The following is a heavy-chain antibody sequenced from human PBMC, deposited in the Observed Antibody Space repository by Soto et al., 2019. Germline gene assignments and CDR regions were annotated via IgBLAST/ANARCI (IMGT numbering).Heavy chain of an antibody. CDR2: IYYSGST. V-gene: IGHV4-59*08. Sequence: PSETLSLTCTVSGGSISSYYWSWIRQPPGKGLEWIGYIYYSGSTNYNPSLKSRVTISVDTSKNQFSLKLSSLTAADTAVYYCARLWGHYFDYWGQGTLVTVSS. CDR1: GGSISSYY. J-gene: IGHJ4*02. CDR3: ARLWGHYFDY. D-gene: IGHD7-27*01.